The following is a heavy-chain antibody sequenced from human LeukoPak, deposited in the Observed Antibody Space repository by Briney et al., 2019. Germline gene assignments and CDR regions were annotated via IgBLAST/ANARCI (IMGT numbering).Heavy chain of an antibody. J-gene: IGHJ4*02. Sequence: PGRSLRLSCAASGFIFSSYAMHWVRQAPGKGLEWVAVISYDGSNKYYADSVKGRFTISRDNSKNTLCLQMNSLRAEDTAVYYCAREGDYVWGSYRPFDYWGQGTLVTVSS. CDR3: AREGDYVWGSYRPFDY. D-gene: IGHD3-16*02. V-gene: IGHV3-30-3*01. CDR1: GFIFSSYA. CDR2: ISYDGSNK.